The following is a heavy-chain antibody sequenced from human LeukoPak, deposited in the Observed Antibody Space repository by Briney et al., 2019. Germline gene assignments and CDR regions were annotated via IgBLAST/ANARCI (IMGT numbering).Heavy chain of an antibody. D-gene: IGHD2-2*01. CDR1: GGSFSGYY. J-gene: IGHJ4*02. V-gene: IGHV4-34*01. Sequence: SETLSLTCAVYGGSFSGYYWSWIRQPPGKGLEWIGEINHSGSTNYNPSLKSRVTISVDTSKNQFSLKLGSVTAADTAVYYCARGRVLLGYCSSTSCYGGYYFDYWGQGTLVTVSS. CDR3: ARGRVLLGYCSSTSCYGGYYFDY. CDR2: INHSGST.